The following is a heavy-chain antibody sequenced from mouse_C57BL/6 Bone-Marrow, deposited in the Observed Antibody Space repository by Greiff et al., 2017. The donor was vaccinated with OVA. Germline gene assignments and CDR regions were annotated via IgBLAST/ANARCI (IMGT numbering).Heavy chain of an antibody. CDR3: ASLGYQYDYGFDY. Sequence: EVQLVESGGDLVKPGGSLKLSCAASGFTFSSYGMSWVRQTPDKRLEWVATISSGGSYTYYPDSVKGRFTISRDNAKNTLYLQMSSLKSEDTAMYYCASLGYQYDYGFDYWGQGTTLTVSS. D-gene: IGHD2-4*01. J-gene: IGHJ2*01. CDR1: GFTFSSYG. V-gene: IGHV5-6*01. CDR2: ISSGGSYT.